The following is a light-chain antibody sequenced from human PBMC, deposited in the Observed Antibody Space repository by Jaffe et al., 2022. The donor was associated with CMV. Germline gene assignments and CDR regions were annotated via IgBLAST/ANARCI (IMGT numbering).Light chain of an antibody. V-gene: IGKV1-5*03. CDR3: QQYNSYWWT. J-gene: IGKJ1*01. Sequence: DIQMTQSPTTLSASVGDRVTITCRASQNINTWLAWYQQKPGKAPKLLIYRASNLETGVPSRFSGSGSGTAFTLTISSLQPDDFATYYCQQYNSYWWTFGQGTRVEIK. CDR1: QNINTW. CDR2: RAS.